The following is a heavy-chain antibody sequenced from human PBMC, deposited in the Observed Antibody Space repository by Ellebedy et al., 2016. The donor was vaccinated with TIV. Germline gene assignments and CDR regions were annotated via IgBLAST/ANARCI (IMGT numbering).Heavy chain of an antibody. CDR2: INPSGGST. CDR1: GYTFTSYY. V-gene: IGHV1-46*04. D-gene: IGHD6-6*01. CDR3: ARGFRSIAARLYAFDI. Sequence: ASVKVSCKASGYTFTSYYMHWVRQAPGQGLEWMGIINPSGGSTSYAQKLQGRVTMTRDTSTSTVYMELSSLRSEDTAVYYCARGFRSIAARLYAFDIWGQGTMVTVSS. J-gene: IGHJ3*02.